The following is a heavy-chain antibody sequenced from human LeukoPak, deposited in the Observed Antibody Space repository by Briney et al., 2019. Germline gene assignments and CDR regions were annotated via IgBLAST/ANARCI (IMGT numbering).Heavy chain of an antibody. D-gene: IGHD4-17*01. V-gene: IGHV4-30-2*01. CDR2: IYHSGST. CDR1: GGSISSGGYS. J-gene: IGHJ4*02. Sequence: PSQTPSLTCAVSGGSISSGGYSWSWIRQPPGKGLEWIGYIYHSGSTYYNPSLKSRVTISVDRSKNQFSLKLSSVTAADTAVYYCARDGENGDLYYWGQGTLVTVSS. CDR3: ARDGENGDLYY.